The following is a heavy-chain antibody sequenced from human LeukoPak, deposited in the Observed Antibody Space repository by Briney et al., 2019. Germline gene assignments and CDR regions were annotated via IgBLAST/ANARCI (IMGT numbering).Heavy chain of an antibody. D-gene: IGHD3-3*01. Sequence: GASVKVSCKASGYTFTSYDINWVRQATGQGLEWMGWMNPNSGNTGYAQKFQGRVTITRNTSISTAYMELRSLRSDDTAVYYCARTYYDFWSGYDQRGTKDYWGQGTLVTVSS. J-gene: IGHJ4*02. CDR2: MNPNSGNT. CDR3: ARTYYDFWSGYDQRGTKDY. CDR1: GYTFTSYD. V-gene: IGHV1-8*03.